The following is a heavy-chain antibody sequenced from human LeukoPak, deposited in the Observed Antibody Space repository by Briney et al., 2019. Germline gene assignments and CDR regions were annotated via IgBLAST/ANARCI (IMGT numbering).Heavy chain of an antibody. Sequence: ASVKVSCKASGYTFTSNYMHWVRQAPGQGLEWMGIINPSGGSTSYAQKLQGRVTMTTDTSTSTAYMELRSLRSDDTAVYYCARASLIRTVTPLDYWGQGTLVTVSS. V-gene: IGHV1-46*01. CDR3: ARASLIRTVTPLDY. J-gene: IGHJ4*02. CDR2: INPSGGST. CDR1: GYTFTSNY. D-gene: IGHD4-17*01.